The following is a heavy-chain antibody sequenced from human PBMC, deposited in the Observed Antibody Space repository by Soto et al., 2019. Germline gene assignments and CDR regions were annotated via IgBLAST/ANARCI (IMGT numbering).Heavy chain of an antibody. CDR3: APDRTAILAEVSWLES. V-gene: IGHV3-30*03. J-gene: IGHJ5*02. Sequence: QVLLVESGGGVVQPGGSLTLSCVGSGFTFNSHGMHWVRQAPGKGLEWVAVISYDGSNKYYEESVKGRFTISRDNSRNTVYLQLNSLRAEDTALYCCAPDRTAILAEVSWLESWGQGTLVTVSA. CDR1: GFTFNSHG. D-gene: IGHD5-12*01. CDR2: ISYDGSNK.